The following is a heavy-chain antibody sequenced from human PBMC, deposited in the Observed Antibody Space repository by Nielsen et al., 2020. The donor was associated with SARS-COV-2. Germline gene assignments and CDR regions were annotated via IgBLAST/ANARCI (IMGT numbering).Heavy chain of an antibody. V-gene: IGHV4-31*02. Sequence: WIRQPPGKGLEWIGSIFYSGATYYSPSLQSRLTISVDTSRNHFSLKLNSVTDADTAVYYCARRESSYYDFWSGYDAFDIWGQGTMVTVSS. CDR2: IFYSGAT. CDR3: ARRESSYYDFWSGYDAFDI. D-gene: IGHD3-3*01. J-gene: IGHJ3*02.